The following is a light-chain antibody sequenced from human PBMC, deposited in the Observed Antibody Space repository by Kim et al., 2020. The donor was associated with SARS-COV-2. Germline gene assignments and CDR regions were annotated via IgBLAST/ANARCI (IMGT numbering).Light chain of an antibody. V-gene: IGLV2-14*03. CDR2: DVT. CDR1: TSDVGYYNY. CDR3: SSYTRSSTWV. J-gene: IGLJ3*02. Sequence: GQSITISCTGTTSDVGYYNYVSWYQQHPGQAPKVMIYDVTARPSGVSDRFSGSKSGNTASLTTSGLQAEDEAEYYCSSYTRSSTWVFGGGTQLTVL.